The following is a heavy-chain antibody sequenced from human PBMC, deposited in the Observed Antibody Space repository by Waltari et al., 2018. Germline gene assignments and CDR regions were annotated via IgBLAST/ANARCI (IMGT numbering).Heavy chain of an antibody. Sequence: QVQLVQSGAEVKKPGSSVKVSCKASGGTFSSYAISWVRQAPGQGLEWMGGIIPILGIANYEQKFQGRVTMTEDTSTDTAYMELSSLRSEDTAVYYCATGGRTGTTLYAFDIWGQGTMVTVSS. D-gene: IGHD1-7*01. CDR3: ATGGRTGTTLYAFDI. CDR2: IIPILGIA. V-gene: IGHV1-69*04. J-gene: IGHJ3*02. CDR1: GGTFSSYA.